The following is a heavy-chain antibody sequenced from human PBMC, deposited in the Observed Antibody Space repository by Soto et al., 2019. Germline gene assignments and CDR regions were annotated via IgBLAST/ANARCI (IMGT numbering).Heavy chain of an antibody. V-gene: IGHV3-23*01. D-gene: IGHD2-8*01. Sequence: EVQLLKSGGGLAQPGGSLRLSCAASGFTFSSYAMTWVRQAPGKGLEWVSTISSSGGSTYYADSVEGRFTISRDTSKNTRYMQLSSPRAEDTAGSCCVKEWSDARTREKCGLVDYWGQGTLVTVSS. J-gene: IGHJ4*02. CDR2: ISSSGGST. CDR1: GFTFSSYA. CDR3: VKEWSDARTREKCGLVDY.